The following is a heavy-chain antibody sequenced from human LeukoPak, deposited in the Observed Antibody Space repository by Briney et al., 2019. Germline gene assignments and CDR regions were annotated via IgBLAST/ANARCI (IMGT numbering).Heavy chain of an antibody. V-gene: IGHV3-7*01. D-gene: IGHD1-14*01. CDR2: IKYDGSDK. CDR1: GFTFRDYW. Sequence: GGSLRLSCVASGFTFRDYWMTWVRRAPGEGLECVANIKYDGSDKYYVDSVKGRFTISRDNAKNSVSLQMNSLRVEDTAVYYCARRNLFDYWGQGTVVTVSS. CDR3: ARRNLFDY. J-gene: IGHJ4*02.